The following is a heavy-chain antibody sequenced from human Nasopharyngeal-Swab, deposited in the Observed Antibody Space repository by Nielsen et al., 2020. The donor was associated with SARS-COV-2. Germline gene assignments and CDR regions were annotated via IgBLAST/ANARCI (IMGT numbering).Heavy chain of an antibody. J-gene: IGHJ3*02. D-gene: IGHD6-13*01. Sequence: GGSLRLSCAASGFTVSSNYMNWVRQAPGKGLEWVSVFYSGGSTYHADSVKGRFTISRDNSKNTLCLQMNSLRAEDTAIYYCARGRQWAAAGDDALDIWGQGTMVTVSS. CDR1: GFTVSSNY. CDR2: FYSGGST. V-gene: IGHV3-66*01. CDR3: ARGRQWAAAGDDALDI.